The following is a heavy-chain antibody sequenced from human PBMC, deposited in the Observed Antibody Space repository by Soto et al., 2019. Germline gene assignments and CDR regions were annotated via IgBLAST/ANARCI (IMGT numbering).Heavy chain of an antibody. Sequence: ASVKVSCKASGYTFTGYYMHWVRQATGQGLEWMGWMNPNSGNTGYAQKFQGRVTMTRNTSISTAYMELSSLRSEDTAVYYCARGLTGTFDIWGQGTMVTVSS. V-gene: IGHV1-8*02. J-gene: IGHJ3*02. CDR3: ARGLTGTFDI. D-gene: IGHD3-9*01. CDR1: GYTFTGYY. CDR2: MNPNSGNT.